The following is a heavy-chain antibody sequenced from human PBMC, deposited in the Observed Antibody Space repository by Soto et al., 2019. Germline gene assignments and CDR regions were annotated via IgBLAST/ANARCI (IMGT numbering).Heavy chain of an antibody. D-gene: IGHD2-8*01. J-gene: IGHJ6*02. V-gene: IGHV1-2*02. CDR2: INPNSGGT. Sequence: GASVKVSCKASGYTFTGYYMHWVRQAPGQGLEWMGWINPNSGGTNYAQKFQSRVTMTRDTSISTAYMELSRLRADDTAVYYCARDLGYCTNGVCRKYYYYGMDVWGQGTTGTVSS. CDR1: GYTFTGYY. CDR3: ARDLGYCTNGVCRKYYYYGMDV.